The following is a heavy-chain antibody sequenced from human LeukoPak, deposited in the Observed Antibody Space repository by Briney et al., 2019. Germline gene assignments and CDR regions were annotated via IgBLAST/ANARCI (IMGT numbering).Heavy chain of an antibody. CDR2: INPNSGDT. Sequence: ASVKVSCKASGYTFTGYYMHWVRQAPGLGLEWMGWINPNSGDTNYAQEFQGRVTMTRDTSINTAYMDLSRLRSDDTAMYYCARGHRGLVGDTTFDYWGQGTLVTVSS. V-gene: IGHV1-2*02. J-gene: IGHJ4*02. D-gene: IGHD1-26*01. CDR1: GYTFTGYY. CDR3: ARGHRGLVGDTTFDY.